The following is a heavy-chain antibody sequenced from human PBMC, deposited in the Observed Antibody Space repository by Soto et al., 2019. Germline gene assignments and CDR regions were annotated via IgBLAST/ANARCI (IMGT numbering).Heavy chain of an antibody. CDR1: GGSIISGDYY. D-gene: IGHD3-10*01. CDR2: IYYSGST. Sequence: SETLSLTCTVSGGSIISGDYYWSWIRQHPGKGLGWIGYIYYSGSTYYNPSLKSRVTISVDTSKNQFSLKLSSVTAADTAVYYCARGGGMVRGVIITRAFDIWGQGTMVTVSS. V-gene: IGHV4-31*03. CDR3: ARGGGMVRGVIITRAFDI. J-gene: IGHJ3*02.